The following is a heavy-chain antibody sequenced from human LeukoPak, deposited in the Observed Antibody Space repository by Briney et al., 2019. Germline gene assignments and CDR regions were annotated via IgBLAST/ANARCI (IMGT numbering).Heavy chain of an antibody. V-gene: IGHV3-21*01. D-gene: IGHD3-22*01. CDR3: ARARVSDYYDSSGRIGYIDY. CDR2: ISSSSSYI. Sequence: PGGSLRLSCAASGFTFSSYSMNWVRQAPGKGLEWVSSISSSSSYIYYADSVKGRFTISRDNAKNSLYLQMNSLRAEDTAVYYCARARVSDYYDSSGRIGYIDYWGQGTLVTVSS. J-gene: IGHJ4*02. CDR1: GFTFSSYS.